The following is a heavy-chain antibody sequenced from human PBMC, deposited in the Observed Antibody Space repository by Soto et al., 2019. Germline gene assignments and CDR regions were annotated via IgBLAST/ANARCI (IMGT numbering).Heavy chain of an antibody. CDR2: IVVGSGKT. CDR1: GFTFSSSA. V-gene: IGHV1-58*02. D-gene: IGHD2-21*01. Sequence: SLKVSCKASGFTFSSSAIQWVRQARGQPLEWIGWIVVGSGKTDYTHNLQARVTITRDKSTSTAYMELSGLRSEDTAVYYCAATFDSGSYDFGGHPWWGRGTLVIVSS. CDR3: AATFDSGSYDFGGHPW. J-gene: IGHJ4*02.